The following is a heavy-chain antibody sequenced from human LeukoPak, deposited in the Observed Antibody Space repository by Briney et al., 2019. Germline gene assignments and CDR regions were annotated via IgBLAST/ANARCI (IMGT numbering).Heavy chain of an antibody. CDR2: IIPIFGTA. V-gene: IGHV1-69*13. Sequence: GASVKVSCKASGGTFSSYAISWVRQAPGQGLEWMGGIIPIFGTANYAQKFQGRVTITADESTSTAYMELSSLRSEDTAVYYCAGALEEVAGTFDYWGQETLVTVSS. CDR1: GGTFSSYA. J-gene: IGHJ4*02. CDR3: AGALEEVAGTFDY. D-gene: IGHD6-19*01.